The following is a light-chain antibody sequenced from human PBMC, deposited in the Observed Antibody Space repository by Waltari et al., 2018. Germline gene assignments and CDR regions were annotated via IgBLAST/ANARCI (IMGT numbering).Light chain of an antibody. Sequence: SFVLTQPPSVSVAPGQTAKITCGGNNIGSVTVNWYQQKPGQAPVLVISDDSDRPSGVPERFSGSTSGNTATLTISRVEAGDEADFYCQVWDTTSDHVVFGGGTKLTVL. CDR1: NIGSVT. V-gene: IGLV3-21*02. CDR2: DDS. J-gene: IGLJ2*01. CDR3: QVWDTTSDHVV.